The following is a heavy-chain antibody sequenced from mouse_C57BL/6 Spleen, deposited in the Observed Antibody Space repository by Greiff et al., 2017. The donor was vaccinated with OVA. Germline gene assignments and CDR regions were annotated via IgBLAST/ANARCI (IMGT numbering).Heavy chain of an antibody. J-gene: IGHJ1*03. D-gene: IGHD4-1*01. V-gene: IGHV1-42*01. CDR2: INPSTGGT. CDR1: GYSFTGYY. Sequence: VQLKQSGPELVKPGASVKISCKASGYSFTGYYMNWVKQSPEKSLEWIGEINPSTGGTTYNQKFKAKATLTVDKSSSTAYMQLKSLTSEDSAVYYCARVWDWYFDVWGTGTTVTVSS. CDR3: ARVWDWYFDV.